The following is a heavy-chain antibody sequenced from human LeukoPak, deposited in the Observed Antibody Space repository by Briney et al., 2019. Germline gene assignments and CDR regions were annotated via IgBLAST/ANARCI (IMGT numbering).Heavy chain of an antibody. J-gene: IGHJ6*02. CDR2: IYTSGST. Sequence: SETLSLTCTVSGGSISSYYWSWIRQPAGKGLEWIGRIYTSGSTNYNPSLKSRVTMSVDTSKNQFSLKLSSVTAADTAVYYCARENGSSTNRYYYYYYGMDVWGQGTTVTVSS. D-gene: IGHD2-2*01. CDR3: ARENGSSTNRYYYYYYGMDV. V-gene: IGHV4-4*07. CDR1: GGSISSYY.